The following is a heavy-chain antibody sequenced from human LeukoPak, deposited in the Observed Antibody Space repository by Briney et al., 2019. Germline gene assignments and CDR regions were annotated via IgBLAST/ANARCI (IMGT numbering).Heavy chain of an antibody. D-gene: IGHD5-12*01. J-gene: IGHJ3*02. CDR3: AKRGYSGSDAFDM. V-gene: IGHV3-23*01. CDR1: GFTFSSYA. Sequence: GGSLRLSCAASGFTFSSYAMSWVRQAPGKGLEWVSAISGSGGSTYYADSVKGRFTISRDNAKNSLYLQMSSLRAEDTAVYYCAKRGYSGSDAFDMWGQGTMVTVSS. CDR2: ISGSGGST.